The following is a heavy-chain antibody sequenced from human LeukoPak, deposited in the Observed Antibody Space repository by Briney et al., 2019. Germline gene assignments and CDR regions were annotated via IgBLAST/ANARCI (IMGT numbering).Heavy chain of an antibody. CDR1: GYTFTNYH. Sequence: ASVKVSCKASGYTFTNYHMHWVRQAPGQGLEWLGLVKPKSGDSDFVQKFRGRVTVTTDVSTTTIHMEPSNLRSDDTAVYCCARDRGVPGPGNALDIWGQGTMVTVSS. D-gene: IGHD2-8*01. J-gene: IGHJ3*02. V-gene: IGHV1-2*06. CDR2: VKPKSGDS. CDR3: ARDRGVPGPGNALDI.